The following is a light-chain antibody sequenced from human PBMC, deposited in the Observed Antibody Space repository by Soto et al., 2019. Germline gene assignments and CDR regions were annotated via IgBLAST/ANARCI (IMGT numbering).Light chain of an antibody. V-gene: IGKV3-20*01. CDR1: QIVSSTF. Sequence: EVVLTQSPGTLSLSPGESATLSCRASQIVSSTFLAWYQQKPGQAPRLLIHGASSRATGVPDRFSGSGSGTDFTLTISSLEPEDFAVYYCQQYGSPPVTFGQGTKVEIK. CDR2: GAS. CDR3: QQYGSPPVT. J-gene: IGKJ1*01.